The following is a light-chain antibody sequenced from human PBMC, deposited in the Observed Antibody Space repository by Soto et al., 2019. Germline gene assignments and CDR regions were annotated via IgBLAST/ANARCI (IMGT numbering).Light chain of an antibody. CDR2: DAS. Sequence: VLTQSPATLSLSPGERATLSCRASLNVNSYLAWYQQKPGQAPRLLIYDASSRATGIPDRFSGSGSGTDFTLTISRLEPEDFAVYYCQQYTISPPITFGQGTRLEI. J-gene: IGKJ5*01. V-gene: IGKV3-20*01. CDR1: LNVNSY. CDR3: QQYTISPPIT.